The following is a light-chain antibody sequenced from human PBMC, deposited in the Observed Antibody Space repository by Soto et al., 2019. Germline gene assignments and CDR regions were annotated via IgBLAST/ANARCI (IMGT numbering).Light chain of an antibody. CDR3: QQTYTTPEIT. Sequence: DIQMTQSPSSLSASVGDRVTITCRASQSISVYLNLYHPEPWKAPNLLMYGASYLKSGVPTRFSGSGSVTDFTLTISSLPPEDFAICFCQQTYTTPEITFGQGTRLEIK. J-gene: IGKJ5*01. CDR1: QSISVY. CDR2: GAS. V-gene: IGKV1-39*01.